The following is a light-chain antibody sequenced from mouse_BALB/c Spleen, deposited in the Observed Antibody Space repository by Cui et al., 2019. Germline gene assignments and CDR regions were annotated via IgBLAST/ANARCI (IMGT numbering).Light chain of an antibody. V-gene: IGKV10-94*01. CDR1: QGISNY. CDR3: QQYNKLPT. J-gene: IGKJ1*01. Sequence: DIQMTQTTSSLSAPRGDRVTISCSASQGISNYLNWYQQKPDGTVKLLFDYTSSLHSGVPSRFSGSGSGTDYSLTISTLEPEDIATYYWQQYNKLPTFGGGTKLEIK. CDR2: YTS.